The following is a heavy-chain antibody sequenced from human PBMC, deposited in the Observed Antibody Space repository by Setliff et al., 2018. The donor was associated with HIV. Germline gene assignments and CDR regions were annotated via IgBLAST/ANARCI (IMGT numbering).Heavy chain of an antibody. V-gene: IGHV4-39*02. CDR2: IYHGGST. CDR1: GGSISGSNYV. Sequence: SETLSLTCTVFGGSISGSNYVWGWIRQSPGKGLEWIGNIYHGGSTYYNPSLMSRVTMSVDTSKNHFSLKLSSVTAADTAVYYCARAGLEGLWRRFDYWGQGTRGTVPQ. CDR3: ARAGLEGLWRRFDY. D-gene: IGHD3-3*01. J-gene: IGHJ4*02.